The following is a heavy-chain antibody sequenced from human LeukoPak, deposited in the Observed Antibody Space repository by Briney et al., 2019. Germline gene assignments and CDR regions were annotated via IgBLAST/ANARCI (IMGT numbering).Heavy chain of an antibody. CDR2: VYGSGNN. CDR1: GASISRYY. CDR3: ATGEGYGDYLPYHS. V-gene: IGHV4-4*07. J-gene: IGHJ4*02. D-gene: IGHD4-17*01. Sequence: SETLSLTCTVSGASISRYYWTWIRLPAGKGLEWIGRVYGSGNNNCNPSPMSRVTISTGTSKNQFSLNLRSVTAADTAVYYCATGEGYGDYLPYHSWGQGTLVTVSS.